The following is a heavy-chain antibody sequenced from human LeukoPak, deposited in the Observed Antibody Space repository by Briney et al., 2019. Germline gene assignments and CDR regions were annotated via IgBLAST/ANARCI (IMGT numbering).Heavy chain of an antibody. CDR3: ALLAVASDFDY. CDR2: TGSSGRTR. V-gene: IGHV3-48*03. J-gene: IGHJ4*02. Sequence: GGSLRLSCAVSGFPFSFFEINWVRQAPGKGLEWVSNTGSSGRTRYYADSVKGRFSISRDNAKNSLYLQMNSLRVEDTGVYYCALLAVASDFDYWGQGALVTVSS. D-gene: IGHD6-19*01. CDR1: GFPFSFFE.